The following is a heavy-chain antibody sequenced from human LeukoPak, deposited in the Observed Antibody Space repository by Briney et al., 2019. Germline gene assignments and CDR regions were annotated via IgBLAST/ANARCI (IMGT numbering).Heavy chain of an antibody. CDR2: LYSGGTA. Sequence: GESLRLSCVASGFIVSSNYINWVRQAPGKGLEWISILYSGGTAFYADSVKGRFTISRDNSKNTLYLQMNNLRADDTAMYYCARGRQCDYWGQGTLVTVSS. V-gene: IGHV3-53*01. CDR3: ARGRQCDY. J-gene: IGHJ4*02. CDR1: GFIVSSNY. D-gene: IGHD4-11*01.